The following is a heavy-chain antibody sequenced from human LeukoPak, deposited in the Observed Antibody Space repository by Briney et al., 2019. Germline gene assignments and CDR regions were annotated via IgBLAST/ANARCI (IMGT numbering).Heavy chain of an antibody. J-gene: IGHJ5*02. CDR3: VRGGAVAGRFEA. CDR1: GFPFNSQT. V-gene: IGHV3-7*01. D-gene: IGHD6-19*01. CDR2: MKEDGSDV. Sequence: GGSLRLSCAASGFPFNSQTMSWVRQAPGKGLEWVAKMKEDGSDVKYVDSVRGRFTISRDNAKDSLFLEMNSLRDDDTAVYYCVRGGAVAGRFEAWGQGTQATVSS.